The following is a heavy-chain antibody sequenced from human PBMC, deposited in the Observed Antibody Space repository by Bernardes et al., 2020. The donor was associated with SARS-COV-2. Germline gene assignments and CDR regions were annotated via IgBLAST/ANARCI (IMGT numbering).Heavy chain of an antibody. D-gene: IGHD4-4*01. J-gene: IGHJ4*02. CDR3: ARRGEMATVWPHIYYFDY. V-gene: IGHV4-39*01. CDR1: GDSISGSTHY. CDR2: IYYSGNT. Sequence: SETLSLTCTVSGDSISGSTHYWGWIRQPPGKGLEWIGSIYYSGNTYYNPSFKSRVTMSVDTSKSQFSLRLSSVTAADTAVYYCARRGEMATVWPHIYYFDYWGPGHLVTVSS.